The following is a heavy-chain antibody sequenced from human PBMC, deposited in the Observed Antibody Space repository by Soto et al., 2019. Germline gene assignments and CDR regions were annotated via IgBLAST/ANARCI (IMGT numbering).Heavy chain of an antibody. CDR1: GGSISSYY. V-gene: IGHV4-59*01. CDR2: IYYSGSA. D-gene: IGHD5-18*01. J-gene: IGHJ5*02. CDR3: ARAKRGYSYGFGLDP. Sequence: SETLSLTCTVSGGSISSYYWSWIRQPPGKGLEWIGYIYYSGSANYNPSLKSRVTISVDTSKNQFSLKLSSVTAADTAVYYCARAKRGYSYGFGLDPWGQGTLVTSPQ.